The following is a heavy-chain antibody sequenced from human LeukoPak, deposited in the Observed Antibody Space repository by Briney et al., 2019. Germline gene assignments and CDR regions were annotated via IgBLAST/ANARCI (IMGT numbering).Heavy chain of an antibody. D-gene: IGHD3-22*01. Sequence: PSETLSLTCTVSGGSISSYYWSWIRQPPGKGLEWIGYIYYSGSTNYNPSLKSRVTISVDTSKNQFSLKLSSVTAADTAVYYCARRHYYDSSQFDPWDQGTLVTVSS. CDR3: ARRHYYDSSQFDP. J-gene: IGHJ5*02. V-gene: IGHV4-59*08. CDR2: IYYSGST. CDR1: GGSISSYY.